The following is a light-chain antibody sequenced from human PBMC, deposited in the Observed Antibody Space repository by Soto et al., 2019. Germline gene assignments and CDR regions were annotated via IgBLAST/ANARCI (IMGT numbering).Light chain of an antibody. CDR1: QSVKSN. CDR2: GAS. J-gene: IGKJ1*01. Sequence: EIVMTQSPATLSVSPGERVTLSCRASQSVKSNLAWYQQKFGQAPRLLIYGASTRATGVPARFSGSGSGTEVTLTISSLQSEDFAVYYCQHYNNWPPWTFGQGTKVEI. CDR3: QHYNNWPPWT. V-gene: IGKV3-15*01.